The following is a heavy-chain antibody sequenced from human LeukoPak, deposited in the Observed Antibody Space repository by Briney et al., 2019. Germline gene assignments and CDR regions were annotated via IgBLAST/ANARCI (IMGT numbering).Heavy chain of an antibody. V-gene: IGHV4-34*01. J-gene: IGHJ4*02. CDR3: ARGQGEQWLALDY. CDR1: GGSISTYY. Sequence: SETLSLTCTVSGGSISTYYWNWIRQPPGKGLEWIGEINHSGSTNYNPSLKSRVTISVDTSKNQFSLKLSSVTAADTAVYYCARGQGEQWLALDYWGQGTLVTVSS. CDR2: INHSGST. D-gene: IGHD6-19*01.